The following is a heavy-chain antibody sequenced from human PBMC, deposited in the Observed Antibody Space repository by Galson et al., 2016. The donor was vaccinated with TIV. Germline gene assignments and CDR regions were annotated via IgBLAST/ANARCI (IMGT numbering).Heavy chain of an antibody. D-gene: IGHD3-22*01. Sequence: SLRLSCAASGFTFSSFAVSWVRQAPGKGLEWVSGISAGGGRTNYAESVKGRFTISRDNPKNNLYLQMSSLRAEDTAVYFCAKMDSSGFDYVRRFDFWGQGTLATVSS. CDR2: ISAGGGRT. CDR1: GFTFSSFA. CDR3: AKMDSSGFDYVRRFDF. J-gene: IGHJ4*02. V-gene: IGHV3-23*01.